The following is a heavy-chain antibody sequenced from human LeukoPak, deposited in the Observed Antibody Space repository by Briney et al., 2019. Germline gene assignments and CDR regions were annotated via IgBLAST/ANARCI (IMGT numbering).Heavy chain of an antibody. V-gene: IGHV3-30-3*01. CDR3: ARGRGWVITHNWFDP. D-gene: IGHD3-22*01. J-gene: IGHJ5*02. CDR1: GFTFSSYA. Sequence: PGGSLRLSCAASGFTFSSYAMHWVRQAPGKGLEWVAVISYDGSNKYYADSVKGRFTISRDNSKNTLYLQMNSLRAEDTAVYYCARGRGWVITHNWFDPWGQGTLVTVSS. CDR2: ISYDGSNK.